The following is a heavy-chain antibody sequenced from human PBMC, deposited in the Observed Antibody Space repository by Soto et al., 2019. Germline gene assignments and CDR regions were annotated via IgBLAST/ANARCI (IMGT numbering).Heavy chain of an antibody. Sequence: SETLSLTCTVSGGSISSYYWSWIRQPPGKGLEWIGYIYYSGSTNYNPSLKSRVTISVDTSKNQFSLKLSSVTAADTAVYYCARGNRDFGVVFGYYYYYYMDVWGKGTTVTVSS. D-gene: IGHD3-3*01. CDR3: ARGNRDFGVVFGYYYYYYMDV. CDR2: IYYSGST. J-gene: IGHJ6*03. V-gene: IGHV4-59*12. CDR1: GGSISSYY.